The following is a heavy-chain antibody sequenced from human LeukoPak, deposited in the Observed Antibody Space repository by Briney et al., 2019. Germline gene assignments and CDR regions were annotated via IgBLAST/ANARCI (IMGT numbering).Heavy chain of an antibody. J-gene: IGHJ4*02. CDR2: IKQDGSEK. CDR1: GFTFSSYW. V-gene: IGHV3-7*01. Sequence: GGSLRLSCAASGFTFSSYWMSWVRQAPGKGLEWVANIKQDGSEKYYVDSVKGRFTISRDNAKNSLYLQMNSLRAEDTAVYYCAREGMGKRGYSYADPPYWGQGTLVTVSS. D-gene: IGHD5-18*01. CDR3: AREGMGKRGYSYADPPY.